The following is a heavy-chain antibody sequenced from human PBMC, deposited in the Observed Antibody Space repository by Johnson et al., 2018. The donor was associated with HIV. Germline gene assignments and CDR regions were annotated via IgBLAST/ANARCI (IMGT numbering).Heavy chain of an antibody. CDR2: VSYDGRNQ. CDR3: AKRGSGWPSDAFDI. CDR1: GFTFSSYA. V-gene: IGHV3-30-3*02. J-gene: IGHJ3*02. Sequence: QVQLVESGGGVVQPGRSLRLSCAASGFTFSSYAMHWVRQAPGTGLEWVALVSYDGRNQYHADSVKGRFTISIDNSKNTLYLQMNSLRAEDTAVYYCAKRGSGWPSDAFDIWGQGTMVTVSS. D-gene: IGHD6-19*01.